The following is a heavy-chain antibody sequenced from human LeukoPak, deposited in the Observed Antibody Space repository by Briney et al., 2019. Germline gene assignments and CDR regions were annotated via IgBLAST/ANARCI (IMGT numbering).Heavy chain of an antibody. Sequence: GASVKVSCKASGYTFTGYYMHWVRQAPGQGLEWMGWINPNSGGTIYAQKFQGRVTMTRDTSISTVYMELSRLRSDDTAVLYCARERRGIAVAGTGPDVWGKGTTVTVSS. J-gene: IGHJ6*04. D-gene: IGHD6-19*01. V-gene: IGHV1-2*02. CDR1: GYTFTGYY. CDR2: INPNSGGT. CDR3: ARERRGIAVAGTGPDV.